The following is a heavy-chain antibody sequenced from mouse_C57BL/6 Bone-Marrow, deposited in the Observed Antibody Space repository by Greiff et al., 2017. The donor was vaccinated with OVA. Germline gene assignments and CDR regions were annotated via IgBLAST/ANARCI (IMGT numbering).Heavy chain of an antibody. Sequence: QVQLKESGPGLVQPSQSLSITCTVSGFSLTSYGVHWVRQSPGKGLEWLGVIWRGGRTDNNAAIMSRLSITKDNSKIQVFFKMNSLQADETAISYCAKRSGSSSGFAYWGQGTLVTVSA. CDR1: GFSLTSYG. CDR3: AKRSGSSSGFAY. V-gene: IGHV2-5*01. J-gene: IGHJ3*01. D-gene: IGHD1-1*01. CDR2: IWRGGRT.